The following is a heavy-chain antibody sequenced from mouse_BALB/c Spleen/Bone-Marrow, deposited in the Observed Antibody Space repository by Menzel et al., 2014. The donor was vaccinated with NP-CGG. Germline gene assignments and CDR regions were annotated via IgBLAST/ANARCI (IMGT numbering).Heavy chain of an antibody. CDR1: GYTFTSYW. CDR3: ARWLLPFDY. Sequence: QVQLQQSGAELARPGASVKLFCKASGYTFTSYWMQWVKQRPGQGLEWIGAIYPGDGDTRYTQKFKGKATLTADKSSSTAYMQLSSLASEDSAVYYCARWLLPFDYWGQGTTLTVSS. D-gene: IGHD2-3*01. CDR2: IYPGDGDT. J-gene: IGHJ2*01. V-gene: IGHV1-87*01.